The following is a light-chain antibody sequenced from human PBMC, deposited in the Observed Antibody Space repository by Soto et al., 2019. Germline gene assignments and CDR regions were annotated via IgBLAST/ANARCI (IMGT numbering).Light chain of an antibody. CDR2: DAS. Sequence: IVLKQSPDTLSLSPGERATLSCRASQSVRSERLAWYQQKPGQAPRLVIFDASFRATGFPQRFSGSGSGTDFTLTITRLEPEDFAVYYCQQYDVLPITFGLGTRLEI. J-gene: IGKJ5*01. CDR3: QQYDVLPIT. V-gene: IGKV3-20*01. CDR1: QSVRSER.